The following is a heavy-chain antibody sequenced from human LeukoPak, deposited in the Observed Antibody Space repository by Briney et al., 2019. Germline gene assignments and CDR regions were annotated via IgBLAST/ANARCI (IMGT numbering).Heavy chain of an antibody. CDR3: ARDGSRTAYNWFDH. Sequence: ASVKVSCKASGYTFTGYYMHWVRQAPGQGLEWMGWINPNSGGTSYAQKFQGRVTMTRDTSISTAYMELSRLRSDDTAVYYCARDGSRTAYNWFDHWGQGTLVTVSS. CDR1: GYTFTGYY. V-gene: IGHV1-2*02. CDR2: INPNSGGT. J-gene: IGHJ5*02. D-gene: IGHD1-26*01.